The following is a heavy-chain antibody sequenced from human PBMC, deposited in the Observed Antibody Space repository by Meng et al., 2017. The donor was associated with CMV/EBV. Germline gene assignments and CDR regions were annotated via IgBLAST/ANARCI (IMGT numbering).Heavy chain of an antibody. J-gene: IGHJ6*02. CDR1: GFTFSSYS. D-gene: IGHD3-3*01. CDR2: ISSSSSYI. CDR3: ARDRTIFGVRNYYYYGMDV. V-gene: IGHV3-21*01. Sequence: GESLKISCAASGFTFSSYSMNWVRQAPGKGLEWVSSISSSSSYIYYADSVKGRFTISRDNAKNSLYLQMNSLRAEDTAVYYCARDRTIFGVRNYYYYGMDVWGQGTTVTVS.